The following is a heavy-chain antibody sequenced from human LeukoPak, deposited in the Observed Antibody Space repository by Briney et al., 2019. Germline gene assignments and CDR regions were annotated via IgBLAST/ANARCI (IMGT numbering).Heavy chain of an antibody. CDR3: ARVGSSTSSHRGYYYYYYGMDV. J-gene: IGHJ6*02. CDR1: GGSISGYY. Sequence: SETLSLTCTVSGGSISGYYWSWIRQPPGTGLEWIGEINHSGTTNYNPSLKSRVTISVDTSKNQFSLKLGSVTAADTAVYYCARVGSSTSSHRGYYYYYYGMDVWGQGTTVTVSS. CDR2: INHSGTT. V-gene: IGHV4-34*01. D-gene: IGHD2-2*01.